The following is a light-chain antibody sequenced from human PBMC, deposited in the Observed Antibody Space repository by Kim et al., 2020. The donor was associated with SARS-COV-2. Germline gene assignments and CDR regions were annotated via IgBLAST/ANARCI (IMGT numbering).Light chain of an antibody. CDR1: SSDVRGYNY. V-gene: IGLV2-14*03. J-gene: IGLJ3*02. CDR3: SSYTSSSTLV. CDR2: DVS. Sequence: GQSITISCTGTSSDVRGYNYVSWYQQHPGKAPKLMIYDVSNLPSGVSNRFSGSKSGNTASLTISGLQAEDEADYYCSSYTSSSTLVFGGGTQLTVL.